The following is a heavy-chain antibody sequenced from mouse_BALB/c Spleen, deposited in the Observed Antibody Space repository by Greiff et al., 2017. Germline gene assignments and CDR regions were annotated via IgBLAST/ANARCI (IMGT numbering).Heavy chain of an antibody. CDR2: IWAGGST. CDR3: ARGLDGSFMDY. J-gene: IGHJ4*01. V-gene: IGHV2-9*02. CDR1: GFSLTSYG. D-gene: IGHD1-1*01. Sequence: VQLQESGPGLVAPSQSLSITCTVSGFSLTSYGVHWVRQPPGKGLEWLGVIWAGGSTNYNSALMSRLSISKDNSKSQVFLKMNSLQTDDTAMYYCARGLDGSFMDYWGQGTSVTVSS.